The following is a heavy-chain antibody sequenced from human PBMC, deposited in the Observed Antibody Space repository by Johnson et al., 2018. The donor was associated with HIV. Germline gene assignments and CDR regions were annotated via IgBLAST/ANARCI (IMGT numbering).Heavy chain of an antibody. J-gene: IGHJ3*02. CDR1: GFTVSSNY. V-gene: IGHV3-53*01. Sequence: VQLVESVGGLIQPGGSLRLSCAASGFTVSSNYMSWVRQAPGKGLEWVSVIYSGGSTYYADSVKGRFTISRDNSKNTLYLQMNSLRAEDTAVYYCARAGQLPEDAFDIWGQGTMVTVSS. CDR3: ARAGQLPEDAFDI. D-gene: IGHD1-7*01. CDR2: IYSGGST.